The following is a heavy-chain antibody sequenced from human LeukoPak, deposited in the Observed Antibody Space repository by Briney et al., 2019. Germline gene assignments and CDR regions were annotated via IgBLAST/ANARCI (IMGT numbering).Heavy chain of an antibody. J-gene: IGHJ4*02. CDR1: GFTFSSYG. V-gene: IGHV3-48*02. CDR3: ARAMRSGYDY. CDR2: ISSRSDSV. D-gene: IGHD5-12*01. Sequence: PGGSLRLSCAASGFTFSSYGKNWVRQAPGKRLEWVSYISSRSDSVYYADSVKGRFTISKDNAENSLYLQMNSLRDEDTAVYYCARAMRSGYDYWGQGTLVTVSS.